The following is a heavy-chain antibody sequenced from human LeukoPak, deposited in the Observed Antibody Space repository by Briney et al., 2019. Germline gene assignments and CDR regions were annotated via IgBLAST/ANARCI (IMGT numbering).Heavy chain of an antibody. J-gene: IGHJ5*02. V-gene: IGHV1-2*06. CDR1: GYTFTGYY. CDR3: AREVGVVAHQGGWFDP. CDR2: INPNSGGT. D-gene: IGHD2-2*01. Sequence: ASVKVSCKAAGYTFTGYYMHWERQAPGQGLEWMGRINPNSGGTNYAQKFQGRVTMTRDTSISTAYMELTRLRSDDTAVYYCAREVGVVAHQGGWFDPWGQGTLVTVSS.